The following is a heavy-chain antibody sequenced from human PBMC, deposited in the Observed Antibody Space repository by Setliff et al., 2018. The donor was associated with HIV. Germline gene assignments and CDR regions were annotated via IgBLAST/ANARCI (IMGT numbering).Heavy chain of an antibody. CDR1: GYTFTDYY. V-gene: IGHV1-2*02. CDR2: INPNNGGR. Sequence: ASVKVSCKASGYTFTDYYIHWVRQAPGQGLAWMGWINPNNGGRNYAQRFLGRVTMTRDTSISTAYMELSRLKFDDTAVYYCARAIGGKGWYYFAYWGQGTLVTVSS. J-gene: IGHJ4*02. CDR3: ARAIGGKGWYYFAY. D-gene: IGHD2-15*01.